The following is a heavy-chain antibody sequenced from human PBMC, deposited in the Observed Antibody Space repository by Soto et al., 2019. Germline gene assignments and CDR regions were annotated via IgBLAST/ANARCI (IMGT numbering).Heavy chain of an antibody. CDR2: IYYSGST. D-gene: IGHD2-8*01. CDR1: GDSISRYY. Sequence: PSETLSLTCTVSGDSISRYYWSWIRQPPGKGPEWIGYIYYSGSTNYNPSLKSRVTISGDTSKNQFSLKLSSVTAADTAVYYCARARGVRPDAFDISGQGSMVTVSS. J-gene: IGHJ3*02. CDR3: ARARGVRPDAFDI. V-gene: IGHV4-59*01.